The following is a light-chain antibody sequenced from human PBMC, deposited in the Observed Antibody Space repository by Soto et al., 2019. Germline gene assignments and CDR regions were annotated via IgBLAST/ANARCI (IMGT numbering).Light chain of an antibody. CDR1: QSVLYSSNNKNY. CDR3: QQYYSTPLT. CDR2: WAS. V-gene: IGKV4-1*01. Sequence: DIVMTQSPDSLAVSLGERATINCKSSQSVLYSSNNKNYLAWYQQKPGQPPKLLIYWASTRESGGPDRFSGSGSGTDFTLTISSLQAEDVGVYYCQQYYSTPLTFGGGTKVEIK. J-gene: IGKJ4*01.